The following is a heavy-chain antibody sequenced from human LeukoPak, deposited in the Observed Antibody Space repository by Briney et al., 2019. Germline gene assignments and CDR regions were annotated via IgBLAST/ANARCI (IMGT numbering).Heavy chain of an antibody. J-gene: IGHJ4*02. CDR1: GGSFSGYY. D-gene: IGHD6-13*01. Sequence: PSETLSLTCAVYGGSFSGYYWSWIRQPPGKGLEWIGEINHSGSTNYNPSLKSRVTISIVTSKNQFSLKLSSVTAADTAVYYCARGPGTWYYYWGQGTLVTVSS. CDR2: INHSGST. V-gene: IGHV4-34*01. CDR3: ARGPGTWYYY.